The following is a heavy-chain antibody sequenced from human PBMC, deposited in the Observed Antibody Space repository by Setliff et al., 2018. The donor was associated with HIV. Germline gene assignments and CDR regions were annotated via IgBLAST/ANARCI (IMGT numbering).Heavy chain of an antibody. CDR2: VYTSGTT. Sequence: SETLSLTCTVSGYSISSGYYWSWIRQPAGKGLEWIGHVYTSGTTNYNPSLKSRVTISLDTSNNQFSLKLSSVTAADTAVYYCASALYYNFRSAYYVTPYYFDYWGQGTLVTVSS. CDR3: ASALYYNFRSAYYVTPYYFDY. D-gene: IGHD3-3*01. V-gene: IGHV4-61*09. J-gene: IGHJ4*02. CDR1: GYSISSGYY.